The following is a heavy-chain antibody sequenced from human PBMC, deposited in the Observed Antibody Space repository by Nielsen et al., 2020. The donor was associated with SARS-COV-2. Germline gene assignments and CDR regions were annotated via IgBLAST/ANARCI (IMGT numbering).Heavy chain of an antibody. V-gene: IGHV4-30-4*01. CDR1: GGSISSGDYY. CDR3: ARRPPFYDSYYFDY. CDR2: IYYSGST. D-gene: IGHD2/OR15-2a*01. J-gene: IGHJ4*03. Sequence: SETLSLTCTVSGGSISSGDYYWSWIRQPPGKGLEWIGYIYYSGSTYYNPSLKSRVTISFDTSKNQFSLNLASVTAADTAVYYCARRPPFYDSYYFDYWGQGTTVTVSS.